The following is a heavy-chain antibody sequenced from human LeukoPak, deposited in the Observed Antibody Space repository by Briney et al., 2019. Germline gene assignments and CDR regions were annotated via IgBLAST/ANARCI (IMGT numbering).Heavy chain of an antibody. D-gene: IGHD3-3*01. CDR3: AKFPRDYDFWSGFSDNWFDP. J-gene: IGHJ5*02. CDR2: ISSSSGFI. CDR1: GLTFSTYS. Sequence: GGSLRLSCAASGLTFSTYSMNWVRQAPGKGLEWVSSISSSSGFIYYADSVKGRFTISRDNAENSLYLQMNSLRAEDTAVYYCAKFPRDYDFWSGFSDNWFDPWGQGTLVTVSS. V-gene: IGHV3-21*04.